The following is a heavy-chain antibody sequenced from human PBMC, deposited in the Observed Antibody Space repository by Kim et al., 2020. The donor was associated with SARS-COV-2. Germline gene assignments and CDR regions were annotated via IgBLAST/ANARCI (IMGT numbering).Heavy chain of an antibody. J-gene: IGHJ2*01. CDR2: INPSGGST. Sequence: ASVKVSCKASGYTFTSYYMHWVRQAPGQGLEWMGIINPSGGSTSYAQKFQGRVTMTRDTPTSTVYMDLSSLRSEDTAVYYCARVRPSYDSSGYSENWYFDLWGRGTLVTVSS. CDR1: GYTFTSYY. D-gene: IGHD3-22*01. V-gene: IGHV1-46*01. CDR3: ARVRPSYDSSGYSENWYFDL.